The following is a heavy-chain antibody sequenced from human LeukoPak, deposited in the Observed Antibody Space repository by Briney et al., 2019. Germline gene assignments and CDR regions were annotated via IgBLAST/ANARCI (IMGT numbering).Heavy chain of an antibody. Sequence: ASVKVSCKASGYTFTSYDINWVRQATGQGLEWMGWMNPNSGNTGYAQKFQGRVTMTRNTSISIAYMELSSLRSEDTAVYYCATVSSSSWYYFDYWGQGTLVTVSS. CDR2: MNPNSGNT. D-gene: IGHD6-13*01. CDR1: GYTFTSYD. CDR3: ATVSSSSWYYFDY. V-gene: IGHV1-8*01. J-gene: IGHJ4*02.